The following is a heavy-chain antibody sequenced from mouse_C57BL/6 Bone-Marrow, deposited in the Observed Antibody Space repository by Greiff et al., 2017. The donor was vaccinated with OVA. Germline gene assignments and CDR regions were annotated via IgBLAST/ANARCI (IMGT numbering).Heavy chain of an antibody. CDR3: ARSPRLLRYWYFDV. V-gene: IGHV5-4*03. Sequence: EVKLQESGGGLVKPGGSLKLSCAASGFTFSSYAMSWVRQTPEKRLEWVATISDGGSYTYYPDNVKGRFTISRDNAKNNLYLQMSHLKSEDTAMYYCARSPRLLRYWYFDVWGTGTTVTVSS. CDR2: ISDGGSYT. J-gene: IGHJ1*03. D-gene: IGHD1-1*01. CDR1: GFTFSSYA.